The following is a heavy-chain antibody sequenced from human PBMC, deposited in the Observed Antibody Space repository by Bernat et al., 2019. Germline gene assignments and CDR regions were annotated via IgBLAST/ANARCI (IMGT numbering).Heavy chain of an antibody. V-gene: IGHV3-74*01. CDR1: GFTFSSYW. CDR2: INSAGTGT. CDR3: ARELFGSSWYSDDYYYYGMDV. Sequence: EVQLVESGGGLVQPGGSLRLSCAASGFTFSSYWMHWVRQAPGKGLVWVSRINSAGTGTSYADSVKGRFTISRDNAKNTLYLQMNSLRAEDTAVYYCARELFGSSWYSDDYYYYGMDVWGQGTTVTVSS. D-gene: IGHD6-13*01. J-gene: IGHJ6*02.